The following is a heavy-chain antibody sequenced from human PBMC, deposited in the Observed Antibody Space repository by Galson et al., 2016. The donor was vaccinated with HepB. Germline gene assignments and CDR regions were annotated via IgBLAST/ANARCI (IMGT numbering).Heavy chain of an antibody. Sequence: SVKVSCKASGYTFTEYFIHWVRQAPGQGLEWMGWISPDTGGTNSAQKFQGRVTMTRDTSISTAYMERSRLSSDDSAVYYCARSRASGYCTSTPCPSFAYWGQGTLVTVSS. D-gene: IGHD2-2*03. CDR1: GYTFTEYF. CDR2: ISPDTGGT. V-gene: IGHV1-2*02. J-gene: IGHJ4*02. CDR3: ARSRASGYCTSTPCPSFAY.